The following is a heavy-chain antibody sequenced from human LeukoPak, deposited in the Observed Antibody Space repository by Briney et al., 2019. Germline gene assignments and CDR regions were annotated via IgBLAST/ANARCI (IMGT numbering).Heavy chain of an antibody. CDR3: ARGSPMEAVVAAQYSPMLYYFDY. CDR1: GFTFSDHY. Sequence: PGGSLRLSCAASGFTFSDHYMDWVRQAPGKGLEWIGRTGNKANNYPTEYAASVKGRFTISRDDSKNSLYLQMNSLKTEDTAVYYCARGSPMEAVVAAQYSPMLYYFDYWGQGTLVTVSS. J-gene: IGHJ4*02. CDR2: TGNKANNYPT. D-gene: IGHD2-15*01. V-gene: IGHV3-72*01.